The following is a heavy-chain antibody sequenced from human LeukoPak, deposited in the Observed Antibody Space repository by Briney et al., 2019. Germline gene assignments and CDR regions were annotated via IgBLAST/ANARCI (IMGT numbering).Heavy chain of an antibody. CDR2: ISAYNGNT. CDR1: GYTFTSYG. J-gene: IGHJ4*02. V-gene: IGHV1-18*01. Sequence: GASVKVSCKASGYTFTSYGISWVRQAPGQGLEWMGWISAYNGNTNYAQKLQGRVTMTTDTYTSTAYMELRSLRSDDTAVYYCARGTHDSSGYYYEPPDYWGQGTLVTVSS. CDR3: ARGTHDSSGYYYEPPDY. D-gene: IGHD3-22*01.